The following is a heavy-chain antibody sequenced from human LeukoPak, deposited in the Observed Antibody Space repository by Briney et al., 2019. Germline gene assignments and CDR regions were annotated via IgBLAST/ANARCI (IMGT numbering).Heavy chain of an antibody. J-gene: IGHJ4*02. CDR3: ARDAGYCSSTSCSDNFDY. D-gene: IGHD2-2*01. CDR2: IIPIFGTA. CDR1: GGTFSSYA. Sequence: ASVRVSCKASGGTFSSYAISWVRQAPGQGLEWMGGIIPIFGTANYAQKFQGRVTITADESTSTAYMELSSLRSEDTAVCYCARDAGYCSSTSCSDNFDYWGQGTLVTVSS. V-gene: IGHV1-69*13.